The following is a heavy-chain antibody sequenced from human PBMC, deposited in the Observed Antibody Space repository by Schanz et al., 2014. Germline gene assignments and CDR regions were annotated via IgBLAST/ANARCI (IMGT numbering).Heavy chain of an antibody. CDR1: GYIFINSG. D-gene: IGHD3-10*01. V-gene: IGHV1-18*01. CDR2: ISVYNHNK. CDR3: ARDRGVFDRDDLYYFDS. Sequence: QIQLVQSGPEVKKPGATVKVSCKASGYIFINSGISWVRQAPGQGLEWMGWISVYNHNKEYDQKFQGRVTMTTDTSTSTAYMTLTDLRSDDTAVYYCARDRGVFDRDDLYYFDSWGQGTLVTVSS. J-gene: IGHJ4*02.